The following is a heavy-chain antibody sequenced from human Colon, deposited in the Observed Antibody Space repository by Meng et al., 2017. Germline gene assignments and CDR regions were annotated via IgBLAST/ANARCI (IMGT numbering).Heavy chain of an antibody. D-gene: IGHD5-18*01. CDR3: ARERRSYGSANDFDY. J-gene: IGHJ4*02. CDR2: ISYDGSNK. CDR1: GFTFSSYA. V-gene: IGHV3-30*04. Sequence: GGSLRLSCAASGFTFSSYAMHWVRQAPGKGLEWVAVISYDGSNKYYADSVKGRFTISRDNSKNTLYLQMNSLRAEDTAVYYCARERRSYGSANDFDYWGQGTLVTVSS.